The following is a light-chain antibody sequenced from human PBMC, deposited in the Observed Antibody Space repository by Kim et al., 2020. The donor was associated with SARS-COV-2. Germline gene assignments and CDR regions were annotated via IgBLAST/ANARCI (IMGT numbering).Light chain of an antibody. CDR2: HDN. J-gene: IGLJ2*01. V-gene: IGLV3-1*01. CDR1: KLGDKY. CDR3: QALDSTTAPV. Sequence: SYELTQPPSVSVSPGQTASITCSGDKLGDKYPSWYQQRPGQSPVLVIYHDNIRPSGIPVRFSGSNYGTTATLPITETQAIDEADYYCQALDSTTAPVFGG.